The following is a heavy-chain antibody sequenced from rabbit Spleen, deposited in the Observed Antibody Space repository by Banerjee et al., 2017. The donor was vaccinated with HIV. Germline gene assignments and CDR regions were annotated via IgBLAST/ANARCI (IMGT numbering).Heavy chain of an antibody. J-gene: IGHJ4*01. Sequence: QSLEESGGDLVKPGASLTLTCTASGFSFSSSYYMCWVRQAPGKGLECIACIYAGYSGSSYYASWAKGRFTISKSSSTTVTLQMTSLTAADTATYFCARDAGSYDYIDVYFNLWGPGTLVTVS. CDR3: ARDAGSYDYIDVYFNL. CDR1: GFSFSSSYY. D-gene: IGHD8-1*01. CDR2: IYAGYSGSS. V-gene: IGHV1S40*01.